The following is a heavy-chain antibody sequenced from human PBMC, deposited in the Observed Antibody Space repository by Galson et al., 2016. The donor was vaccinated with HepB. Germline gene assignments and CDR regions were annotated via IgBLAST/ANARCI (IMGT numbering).Heavy chain of an antibody. CDR2: ISGAGGTT. Sequence: SLRLSCASSGFTFRYYAMPWVRRAPGKGLERVSGISGAGGTTHYADSVKGRFTISRDNSRDTLYLQIDRLRAADTAVYYCAKERGWYGGPNYGSWGQGTLVTVSS. J-gene: IGHJ5*02. CDR3: AKERGWYGGPNYGS. V-gene: IGHV3-23*01. CDR1: GFTFRYYA. D-gene: IGHD2-15*01.